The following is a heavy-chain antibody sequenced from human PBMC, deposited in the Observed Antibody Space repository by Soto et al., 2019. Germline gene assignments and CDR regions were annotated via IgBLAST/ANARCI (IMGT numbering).Heavy chain of an antibody. Sequence: ASVKDSCKASGCTFSSYAISWVRQAPGQGLEWMGGIIPIFGTANYAQKFQGRVTITADKSTSTAYMELSSLRSEDTAVYYCARDSRSPTKHNVFEYWGEATPVIVS. V-gene: IGHV1-69*06. CDR1: GCTFSSYA. CDR3: ARDSRSPTKHNVFEY. CDR2: IIPIFGTA. J-gene: IGHJ4*02. D-gene: IGHD1-26*01.